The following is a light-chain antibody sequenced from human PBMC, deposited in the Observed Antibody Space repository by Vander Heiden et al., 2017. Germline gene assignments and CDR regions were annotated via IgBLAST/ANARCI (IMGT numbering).Light chain of an antibody. J-gene: IGKJ1*01. V-gene: IGKV1-8*01. CDR3: QQYYRYSLT. CDR1: QGISSY. CDR2: AAS. Sequence: AIRTTQSPSSFSASTGDRVTITSRASQGISSYLAWYQQKPGKAPKHLIYAASTLQSGVPSRFSGSGSGTDFTLTISCLQSEDFATYYCQQYYRYSLTFGQGTKVEVK.